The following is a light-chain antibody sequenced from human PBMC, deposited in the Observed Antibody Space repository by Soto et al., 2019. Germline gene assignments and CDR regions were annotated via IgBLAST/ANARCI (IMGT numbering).Light chain of an antibody. J-gene: IGKJ5*01. CDR1: QTVTRNY. Sequence: EIVLPQSPGTLSLSPGERATLSCRASQTVTRNYLAWHQQKPGQTTRLLVYGASSRATGIPDRFSGSGSGTDFTLTISRLEPEEFAVYYCQQHGSSPITVGQGTRLEIK. CDR2: GAS. CDR3: QQHGSSPIT. V-gene: IGKV3-20*01.